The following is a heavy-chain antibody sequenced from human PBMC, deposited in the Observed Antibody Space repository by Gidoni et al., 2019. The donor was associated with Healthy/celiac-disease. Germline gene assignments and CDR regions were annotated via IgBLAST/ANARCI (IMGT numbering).Heavy chain of an antibody. CDR2: ISWDGGST. V-gene: IGHV3-43*01. CDR3: AKDTSGYYDSSGYADY. J-gene: IGHJ4*02. Sequence: EVQLVESGGVVVQPGGSLRLSCAASGFTFDDYTMHWVRQAPGKGLEWVSLISWDGGSTYYADSVKGRFTISRDNSKNSLYLQMNSLRTEDTALYYCAKDTSGYYDSSGYADYWGQGTLVTVSS. D-gene: IGHD3-22*01. CDR1: GFTFDDYT.